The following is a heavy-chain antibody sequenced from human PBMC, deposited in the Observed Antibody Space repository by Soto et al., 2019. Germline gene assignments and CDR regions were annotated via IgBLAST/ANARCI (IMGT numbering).Heavy chain of an antibody. Sequence: QVHLQESGPGLVKPPETLSLTCAVSGASIGSGGWWSWVRQPPGKGLEWIAEIFHDGNTNYSPSLKSRVTISVDKSQNQFSLNVYSVTAADTAVYYCARHEGWTGPDQWGQGTLVTVSS. V-gene: IGHV4-4*03. CDR2: IFHDGNT. CDR3: ARHEGWTGPDQ. D-gene: IGHD2-8*02. J-gene: IGHJ5*02. CDR1: GASIGSGGW.